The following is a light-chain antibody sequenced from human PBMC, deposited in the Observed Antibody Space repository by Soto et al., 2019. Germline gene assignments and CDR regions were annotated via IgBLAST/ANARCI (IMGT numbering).Light chain of an antibody. CDR3: QQYYSTPWT. CDR2: WAS. J-gene: IGKJ1*01. V-gene: IGKV4-1*01. CDR1: QSVLYSSNNKNY. Sequence: DIVMTQSPDSLAVSLGERATINCKSSQSVLYSSNNKNYLAWYQQKPGQPPKLLIYWASTRESGVPHRFIGSGSGIDFTLTISSLRAEDVAVYYCQQYYSTPWTFGQGTKVEFK.